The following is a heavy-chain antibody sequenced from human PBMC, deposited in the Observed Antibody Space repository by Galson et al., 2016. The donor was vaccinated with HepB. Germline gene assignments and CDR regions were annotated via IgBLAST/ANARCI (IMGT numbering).Heavy chain of an antibody. V-gene: IGHV3-48*03. J-gene: IGHJ4*02. D-gene: IGHD5-24*01. Sequence: SLRLSCAASGFTFKKYGFNWVRLTPGMGLXXLSXXXSXXKIIRYTDSVRGRFTVSRDNAKNSVYLQLSGLRVEDTAIYYCARDGPNYNYDFWGQGTLVTVFS. CDR1: GFTFKKYG. CDR3: ARDGPNYNYDF. CDR2: XXSXXKII.